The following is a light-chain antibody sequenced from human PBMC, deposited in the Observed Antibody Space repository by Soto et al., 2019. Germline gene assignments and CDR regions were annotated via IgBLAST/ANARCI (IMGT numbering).Light chain of an antibody. CDR3: QKYNTVPAT. V-gene: IGKV1-27*01. J-gene: IGKJ5*01. Sequence: DIQMTQSPPSLSASVGDRVTITCRASQGIGNSLAWYQQKPGTVPKLLIYSASTLQSGVPSRFSGSGYGTDFTLTISSLQTEDVAAYYCQKYNTVPATFGQGTRLEIK. CDR1: QGIGNS. CDR2: SAS.